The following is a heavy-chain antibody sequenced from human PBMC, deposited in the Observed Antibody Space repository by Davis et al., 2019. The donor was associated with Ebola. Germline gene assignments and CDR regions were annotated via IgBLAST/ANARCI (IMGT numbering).Heavy chain of an antibody. J-gene: IGHJ4*02. CDR3: ARDSPYYDFWSGYYTY. D-gene: IGHD3-3*01. CDR2: IKHVGSEK. Sequence: GGSLRLSCAAPGFTFRSYWMSWVRQAPGKGLEWVANIKHVGSEKYYVDSVKGRFTISRDNAKNSLYLQMNSLRAEDTAVYYCARDSPYYDFWSGYYTYWGQGTLVTVSS. CDR1: GFTFRSYW. V-gene: IGHV3-7*01.